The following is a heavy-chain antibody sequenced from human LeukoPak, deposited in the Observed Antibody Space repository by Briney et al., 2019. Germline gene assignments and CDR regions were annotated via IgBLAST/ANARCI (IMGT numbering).Heavy chain of an antibody. CDR2: IIPIFGTA. D-gene: IGHD3-9*01. CDR3: ARDHYDILTGSRGYYYYMDV. Sequence: GASVKVSCKASGGTFSSYAISWVRQAPGQGLEWMGGIIPIFGTANYAQKFQGRVTITTDESTSTAYMELSSLRSEDTAVYYCARDHYDILTGSRGYYYYMDVWGKGTTVTVSS. V-gene: IGHV1-69*05. J-gene: IGHJ6*03. CDR1: GGTFSSYA.